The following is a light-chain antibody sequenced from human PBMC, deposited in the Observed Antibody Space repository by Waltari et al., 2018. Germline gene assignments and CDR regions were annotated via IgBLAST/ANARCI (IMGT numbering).Light chain of an antibody. J-gene: IGKJ1*01. V-gene: IGKV3-20*01. CDR1: QSVSRT. Sequence: EIVLTQSPGTLSLAPGGRATLYCRASQSVSRTLAWYQQKPGQAPRLLIYAASTRAPGIPDRFSGSGSGTDFSLTISRLEPEDFAVYYCQHYVRLPATFGQGTKVEIK. CDR3: QHYVRLPAT. CDR2: AAS.